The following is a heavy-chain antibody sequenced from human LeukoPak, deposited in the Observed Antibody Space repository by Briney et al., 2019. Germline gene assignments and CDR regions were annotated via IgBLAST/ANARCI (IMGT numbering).Heavy chain of an antibody. Sequence: SETLSLTYTVSGGSISSYCWSWIRQPPGKGLEWIGYIYYSGSTNYNPSLKSRVTISVDTSKNQFSLKLSSVTAADTAVYYCARDRAQEYYDFWSALGWFYPGGQGTLVTVSS. CDR1: GGSISSYC. CDR3: ARDRAQEYYDFWSALGWFYP. J-gene: IGHJ5*02. D-gene: IGHD3-3*01. V-gene: IGHV4-59*01. CDR2: IYYSGST.